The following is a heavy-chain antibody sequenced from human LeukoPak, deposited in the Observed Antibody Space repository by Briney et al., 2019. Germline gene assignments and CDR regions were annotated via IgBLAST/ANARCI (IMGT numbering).Heavy chain of an antibody. D-gene: IGHD6-25*01. CDR3: AKGGGYGLIDY. Sequence: PSETLSLTCTVSGASVSGSAYYWGCIRQPPGKGLEWIGNIYYSGRTYYNESLESRVTISIDTSNTQFSLKLNSVTAADAAMYYCAKGGGYGLIDYWGQGTLITVSS. CDR1: GASVSGSAYY. V-gene: IGHV4-39*01. CDR2: IYYSGRT. J-gene: IGHJ4*02.